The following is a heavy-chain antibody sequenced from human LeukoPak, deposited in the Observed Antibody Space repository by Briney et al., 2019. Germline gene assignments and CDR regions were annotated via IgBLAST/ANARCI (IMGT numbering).Heavy chain of an antibody. D-gene: IGHD6-13*01. CDR2: IKSKTDGGTT. J-gene: IGHJ6*03. Sequence: NPGGSLRLSCAASGFTFSNAWMSWVRQAPGKGLEWVGRIKSKTDGGTTDYAAPVKGRFTISRDDSKNTLYLQMNSLKTEDTAVYYCTTATRTYSSSWYLAVTDYYYYYYMDVWGKGTTVTVSS. CDR3: TTATRTYSSSWYLAVTDYYYYYYMDV. V-gene: IGHV3-15*01. CDR1: GFTFSNAW.